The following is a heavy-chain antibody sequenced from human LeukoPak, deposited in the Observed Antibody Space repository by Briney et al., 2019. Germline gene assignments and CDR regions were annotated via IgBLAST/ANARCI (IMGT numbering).Heavy chain of an antibody. Sequence: ASVKVSCKASGYTFTSYAFSWVRQAPGQGLEWMGIINPSGGRTSYAQKFQGRVTMTRDTSTSTVYMELSSLRSEDTAVYCCARPERGYSYGAYYYYGMDVWGQGTTVTVSS. CDR2: INPSGGRT. CDR3: ARPERGYSYGAYYYYGMDV. J-gene: IGHJ6*02. CDR1: GYTFTSYA. V-gene: IGHV1-46*01. D-gene: IGHD5-18*01.